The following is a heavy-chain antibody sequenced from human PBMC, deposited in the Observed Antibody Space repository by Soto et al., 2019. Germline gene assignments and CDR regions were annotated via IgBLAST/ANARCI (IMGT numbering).Heavy chain of an antibody. V-gene: IGHV1-69*01. J-gene: IGHJ6*02. CDR1: GGTFSSYA. CDR3: ARDTGLRPTFRYYYYYYGMDG. D-gene: IGHD4-17*01. CDR2: IIPIFGTA. Sequence: QVQLVQSGAEVKKPGSSVKVSCKASGGTFSSYAISWVRQAPGQGLEWMGGIIPIFGTANYAQKFQGRVTITADESTSTAYMELSSLRSEDTAVYYCARDTGLRPTFRYYYYYYGMDGWGQGTTVTFSS.